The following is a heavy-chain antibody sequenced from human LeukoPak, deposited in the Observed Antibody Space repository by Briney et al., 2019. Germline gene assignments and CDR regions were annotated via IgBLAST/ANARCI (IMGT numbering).Heavy chain of an antibody. CDR2: IKQDGSEK. Sequence: PGGSLRLSCAASGFTLRSYWMSWVRQAPGRGLEWVANIKQDGSEKYYVDSVKGRFTISRDNAKNSLYLEMNSLRGEDTAVYYCARAATAGTVDYWGQGTLVTVSS. D-gene: IGHD6-13*01. CDR3: ARAATAGTVDY. J-gene: IGHJ4*02. CDR1: GFTLRSYW. V-gene: IGHV3-7*05.